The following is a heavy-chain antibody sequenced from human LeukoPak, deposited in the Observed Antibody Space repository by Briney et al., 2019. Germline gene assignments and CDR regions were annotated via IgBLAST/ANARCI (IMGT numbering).Heavy chain of an antibody. D-gene: IGHD4-17*01. Sequence: TGGSLRLSCAASRFTFSNAWMNWVRQAPGKGLEWVSVIQSRGNTYYRDSVKGRFTISRDNSNNTLHLQMTSLRADDTAMYYCARRAVTNQFDSWGQGTLVTVSS. V-gene: IGHV3-66*02. CDR2: IQSRGNT. J-gene: IGHJ4*02. CDR1: RFTFSNAW. CDR3: ARRAVTNQFDS.